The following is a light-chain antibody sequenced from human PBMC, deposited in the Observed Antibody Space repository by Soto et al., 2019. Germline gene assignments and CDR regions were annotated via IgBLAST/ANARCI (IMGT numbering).Light chain of an antibody. Sequence: EIVMTQSPATLSVSPGERATLSCRASQTISTNLAWYQHKPGQAPRLLIFAASSRATGIPARFSGSGSGTEFTLTISSLQSEDFAVYYCQQHNDWPRTFGQGTKVEIK. V-gene: IGKV3-15*01. CDR2: AAS. CDR1: QTISTN. J-gene: IGKJ1*01. CDR3: QQHNDWPRT.